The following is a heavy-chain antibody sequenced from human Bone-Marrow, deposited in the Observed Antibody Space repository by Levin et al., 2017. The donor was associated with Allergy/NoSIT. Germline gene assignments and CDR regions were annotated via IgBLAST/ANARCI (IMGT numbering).Heavy chain of an antibody. CDR3: ARDNGRATGERNWFEP. J-gene: IGHJ5*02. Sequence: ASVKVSCKASGYTFTGYYMHWVRQAPGQGLEWMGWINPNSGGTNYAQKFQGRVTMTRDTSISTAYMELSRLRSDDTAVYYCARDNGRATGERNWFEPWGQGTLVTVSS. CDR1: GYTFTGYY. D-gene: IGHD7-27*01. CDR2: INPNSGGT. V-gene: IGHV1-2*02.